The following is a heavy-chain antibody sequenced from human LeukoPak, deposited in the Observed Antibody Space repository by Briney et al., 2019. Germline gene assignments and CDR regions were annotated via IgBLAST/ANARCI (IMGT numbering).Heavy chain of an antibody. Sequence: PGGSPRLSCAASGFTFSDYYMSWIRQAPGKGLEWVSYISSSGSTIYYADSVKGRFTISRDNAKNSLYLQMNSLRAEDTAVYYCARELSHGSSLYFDYWGQGTLVTVSS. CDR2: ISSSGSTI. J-gene: IGHJ4*02. CDR1: GFTFSDYY. V-gene: IGHV3-11*01. D-gene: IGHD6-13*01. CDR3: ARELSHGSSLYFDY.